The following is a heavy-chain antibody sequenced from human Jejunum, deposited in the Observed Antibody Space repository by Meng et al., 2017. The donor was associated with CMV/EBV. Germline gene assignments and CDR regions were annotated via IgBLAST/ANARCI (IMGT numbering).Heavy chain of an antibody. CDR1: GGTFSSYA. J-gene: IGHJ4*02. Sequence: QAQLVQSGAEVKKPGSPVKVSCKASGGTFSSYAISWVRQAPGQGLEWMGGIIPILGIANYAQKFQGRVTITADKSTSTAYMELSSLRSEDTAVYYCARERPGGMATTPYFDYWGQGTRVTVSS. V-gene: IGHV1-69*10. CDR2: IIPILGIA. D-gene: IGHD5-24*01. CDR3: ARERPGGMATTPYFDY.